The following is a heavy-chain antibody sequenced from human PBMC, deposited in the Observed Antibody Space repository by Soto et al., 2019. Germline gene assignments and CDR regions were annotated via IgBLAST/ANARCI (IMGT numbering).Heavy chain of an antibody. CDR2: IIPILGIA. CDR1: GGTFSSYT. V-gene: IGHV1-69*02. J-gene: IGHJ4*02. CDR3: ARVGASNKDYFDY. Sequence: SVKVSCKASGGTFSSYTISWVRQAPGQGLEWMGRIIPILGIANYAQKFQGRVTITADKSTSTAYMELSSLRSEDTAVYYCARVGASNKDYFDYWGQGTLVTVSS. D-gene: IGHD1-26*01.